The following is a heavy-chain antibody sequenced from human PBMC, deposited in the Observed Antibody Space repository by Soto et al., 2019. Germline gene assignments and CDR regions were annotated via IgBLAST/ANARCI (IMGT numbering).Heavy chain of an antibody. D-gene: IGHD6-19*01. CDR2: MNPNSGNT. CDR3: ARWGSSGWYDYYYYGMDV. V-gene: IGHV1-8*01. Sequence: ASVKVSCKASGYTFTIYDINCVLQSTLQWLEWMGWMNPNSGNTGYAQKFQGRVTMTRNTSISTAYMELSSLRSEDTAVYYCARWGSSGWYDYYYYGMDVWGQGTTVTSP. CDR1: GYTFTIYD. J-gene: IGHJ6*02.